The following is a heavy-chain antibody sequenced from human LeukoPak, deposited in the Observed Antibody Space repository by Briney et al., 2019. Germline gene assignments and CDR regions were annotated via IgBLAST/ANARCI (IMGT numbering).Heavy chain of an antibody. Sequence: GGSLRLSCAASGFTVDSNYLSWVRQAPGKGLEWDSTIYTGGNTYYAASVKGRFTISRDFSKNTVFLHMNSLRAEDTAMYYCARGDDSGYYDYFDYWGQGALVTVSS. D-gene: IGHD3-22*01. CDR2: IYTGGNT. V-gene: IGHV3-53*01. CDR1: GFTVDSNY. CDR3: ARGDDSGYYDYFDY. J-gene: IGHJ4*02.